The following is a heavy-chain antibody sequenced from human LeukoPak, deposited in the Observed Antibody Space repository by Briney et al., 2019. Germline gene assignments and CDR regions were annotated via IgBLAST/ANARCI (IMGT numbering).Heavy chain of an antibody. CDR1: GGTFSSYA. Sequence: SVKVSCKASGGTFSSYAISWVRQAPGQGLEWMGGIIPIFGTANYAQKFQGRVTITADKSTSTAYMELSSLRSEDTAVYYCARENKFTSGWSFFDYWGQGTLVTVSS. D-gene: IGHD6-19*01. V-gene: IGHV1-69*06. CDR3: ARENKFTSGWSFFDY. CDR2: IIPIFGTA. J-gene: IGHJ4*02.